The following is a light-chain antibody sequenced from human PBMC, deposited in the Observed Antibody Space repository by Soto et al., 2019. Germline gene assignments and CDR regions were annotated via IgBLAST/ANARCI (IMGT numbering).Light chain of an antibody. CDR1: QSVNNY. J-gene: IGKJ4*01. Sequence: EIVLTQSPATLSLSPGERATLSCRASQSVNNYLGWYQQKPGQAPRLLIYDASNRATGIPARFSGSGSGTDFTLTISSLEPEDFAVYYCQQRSKWTLTFGGGTKVEIK. CDR2: DAS. CDR3: QQRSKWTLT. V-gene: IGKV3-11*01.